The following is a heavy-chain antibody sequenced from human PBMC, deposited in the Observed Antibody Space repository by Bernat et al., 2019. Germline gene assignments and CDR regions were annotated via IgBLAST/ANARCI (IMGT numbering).Heavy chain of an antibody. V-gene: IGHV1-69*01. CDR1: GGTFSSYA. J-gene: IGHJ4*02. CDR2: IIPIFGTA. D-gene: IGHD6-19*01. CDR3: ARELGEVAGTGWGSGYFDY. Sequence: QMQLVQSGAEVKKPGSSVKVSCKASGGTFSSYAISWVRQAPGQGLEWMGGIIPIFGTANYAQKCQGRVTITADESRSTAYMELSSLGSEDRGVYTGARELGEVAGTGWGSGYFDYWGQGTLVTISS.